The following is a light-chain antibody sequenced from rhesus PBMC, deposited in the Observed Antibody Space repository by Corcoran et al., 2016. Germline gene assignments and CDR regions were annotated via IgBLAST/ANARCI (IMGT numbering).Light chain of an antibody. J-gene: IGKJ1*01. CDR1: PGIASW. V-gene: IGKV1-21*01. Sequence: DIQMTQSPSSLSASVGDRVTITCLASPGIASWLAWYQQRPGKAPKLLFYKASSLPSGVPSRFSGSGSVTEFTLTISSLQPEDFATDYCQQYSSAPPWTVGQGTKVEIK. CDR3: QQYSSAPPWT. CDR2: KAS.